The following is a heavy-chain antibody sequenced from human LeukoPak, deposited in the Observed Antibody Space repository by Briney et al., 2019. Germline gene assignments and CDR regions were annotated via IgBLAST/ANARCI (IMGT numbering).Heavy chain of an antibody. J-gene: IGHJ3*02. CDR3: ARNLWFGESSDAFDM. D-gene: IGHD3-10*01. CDR1: GFTFSNYA. CDR2: VSSGGDA. Sequence: GGSLRLSCAASGFTFSNYAMSWVRQAPGTGLEWVSGVSSGGDAFYPDSVKGRFTISRDNSKNTVYLQMNSLRAADTAVYYCARNLWFGESSDAFDMWGQGTMVTVSS. V-gene: IGHV3-23*01.